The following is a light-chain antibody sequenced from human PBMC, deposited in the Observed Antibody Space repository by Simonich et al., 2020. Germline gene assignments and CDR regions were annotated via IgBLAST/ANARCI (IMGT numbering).Light chain of an antibody. CDR1: ALPKKY. CDR3: YSTDSSGNHWV. Sequence: SYELTQPPSVSVSPGQTASITCSGDALPKKYAYWYQQKSGQDPVLVIYEDSKRPSGIPERFSGSSSGTMATLTISGAQVEDEADYYCYSTDSSGNHWVFGGGTKLTVL. V-gene: IGLV3-10*01. CDR2: EDS. J-gene: IGLJ3*02.